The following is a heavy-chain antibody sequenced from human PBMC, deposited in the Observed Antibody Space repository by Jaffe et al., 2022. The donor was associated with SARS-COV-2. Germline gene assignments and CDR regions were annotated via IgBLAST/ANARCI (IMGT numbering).Heavy chain of an antibody. V-gene: IGHV1-69*01. CDR2: ILPLFRTP. D-gene: IGHD3-3*01. CDR3: AREWSGIHFH. Sequence: QVQLVQSGAEVKKPGSSVKVSCKASGDTFSNFDLSWMRQAPGQGLEWMGGILPLFRTPNYAQKFQGRVTITADESTSTAYMELSSLTSEDTAVYYCAREWSGIHFHWGQGTLVTVSS. CDR1: GDTFSNFD. J-gene: IGHJ4*02.